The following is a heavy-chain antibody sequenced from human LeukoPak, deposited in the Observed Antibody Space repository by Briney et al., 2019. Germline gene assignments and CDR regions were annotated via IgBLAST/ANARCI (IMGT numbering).Heavy chain of an antibody. CDR3: ARVDGSSSCPDY. D-gene: IGHD6-13*01. CDR1: GFTFSTYW. CDR2: IKQDGSET. V-gene: IGHV3-7*01. J-gene: IGHJ4*02. Sequence: GGSLRLSCAASGFTFSTYWMSWVRQAPGKGLEWVANIKQDGSETYYVDSVKGRLTISRDNANNLLYLEMNSLRAEDTALYYCARVDGSSSCPDYWGQGTLVTVSS.